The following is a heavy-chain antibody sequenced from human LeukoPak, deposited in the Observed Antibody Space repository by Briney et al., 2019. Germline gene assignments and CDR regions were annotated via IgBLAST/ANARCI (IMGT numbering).Heavy chain of an antibody. D-gene: IGHD1-26*01. CDR2: IRGKVYGATK. V-gene: IGHV3-49*03. Sequence: QSEGSLRLSCTASGFTFGDYAMSWFRQAPGKGLEWVGFIRGKVYGATKEYAASVRGRFTISRDDSKSIVYLQMNSLKSEDTGVYYCTRDLSWGGFEGWGQGTLVTVSS. J-gene: IGHJ4*02. CDR3: TRDLSWGGFEG. CDR1: GFTFGDYA.